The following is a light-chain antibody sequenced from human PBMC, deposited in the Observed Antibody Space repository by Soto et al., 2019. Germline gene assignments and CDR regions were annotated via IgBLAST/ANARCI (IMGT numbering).Light chain of an antibody. J-gene: IGKJ2*01. CDR1: QSVSSSY. Sequence: EIVLTQSPGTLSLSPGERATLSCRASQSVSSSYLAWYQQKPGQAPRLLIYGASNRATGIPDRFSGSGSGQDFTITISRLEAEDFAIYYWQQYGSSPYTFGQGTKLEIK. CDR2: GAS. CDR3: QQYGSSPYT. V-gene: IGKV3-20*01.